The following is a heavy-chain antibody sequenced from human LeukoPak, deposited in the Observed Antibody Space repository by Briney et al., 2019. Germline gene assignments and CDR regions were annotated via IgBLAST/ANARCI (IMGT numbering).Heavy chain of an antibody. CDR3: AKGDMVRGVIGGFDP. CDR1: GFTFDDYA. CDR2: ISWNSDSI. D-gene: IGHD3-10*01. J-gene: IGHJ5*02. Sequence: GRSLRLSCAASGFTFDDYAMHWVRQAPGKGLEWVSGISWNSDSIGYADSVKGRFTISRDNAKNSLYLQMNSLRAEDTALYYGAKGDMVRGVIGGFDPWGQGTLVTVSS. V-gene: IGHV3-9*01.